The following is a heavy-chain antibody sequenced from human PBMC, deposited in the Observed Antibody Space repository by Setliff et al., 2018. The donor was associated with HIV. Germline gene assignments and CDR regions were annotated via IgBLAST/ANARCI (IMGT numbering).Heavy chain of an antibody. CDR1: GFSFSNFA. Sequence: PGGSLRLSCAASGFSFSNFAMSWVRQAPGKGLELVSAIYGGGSYTYYADSVKGRFTISRDNSQNTLYLQMSGLRVEDAAIYYCVKGAPDYDTNPFYYYFYMHVWGKGTTVTVSS. J-gene: IGHJ6*03. D-gene: IGHD4-17*01. CDR3: VKGAPDYDTNPFYYYFYMHV. V-gene: IGHV3-23*03. CDR2: IYGGGSYT.